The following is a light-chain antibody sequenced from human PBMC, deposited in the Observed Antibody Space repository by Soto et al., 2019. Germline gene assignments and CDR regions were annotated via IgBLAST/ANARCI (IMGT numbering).Light chain of an antibody. CDR1: SSNIGRNY. CDR2: RNN. V-gene: IGLV1-47*01. J-gene: IGLJ2*01. CDR3: AAWDDSLSAVV. Sequence: QSVLTQPPSASGTPGQRVTISCSGSSSNIGRNYLYWYQHLPGTAPKLLISRNNQRPSGVPDRFSGSKSGTSASLAISELRSEDEADFYCAAWDDSLSAVVFGGGTKLTVL.